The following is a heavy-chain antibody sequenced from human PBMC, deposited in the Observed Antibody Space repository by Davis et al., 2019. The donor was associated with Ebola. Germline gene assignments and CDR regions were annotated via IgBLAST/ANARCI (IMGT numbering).Heavy chain of an antibody. CDR1: GYTFTSYG. D-gene: IGHD2-21*02. V-gene: IGHV1-18*01. CDR2: ISIYNGNT. J-gene: IGHJ6*04. CDR3: ARDGAVVTAINYYYYYGMDV. Sequence: ASVKVSCKASGYTFTSYGISWVRQAPGQGLEWMGWISIYNGNTKYAQNLQGRVTMTTDTSASTAYMELSSLRSEDTAVYYCARDGAVVTAINYYYYYGMDVWGKGTTVTVSS.